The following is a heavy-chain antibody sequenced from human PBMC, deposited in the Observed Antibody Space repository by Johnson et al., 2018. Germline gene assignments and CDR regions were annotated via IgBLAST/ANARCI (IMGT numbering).Heavy chain of an antibody. J-gene: IGHJ6*02. CDR3: AKDSGRDDWYPRGSMDV. Sequence: QVQLVQSGGGVVQPGRSLRLSCAASGFTFSVNGMHWVRQAPGKGLEWVAVIWFDGSNKYYADSVKGRFTISRDNSKNTLYLQMNSLRAEDTAVYYCAKDSGRDDWYPRGSMDVWGQGTTVTGSS. CDR1: GFTFSVNG. V-gene: IGHV3-33*06. CDR2: IWFDGSNK. D-gene: IGHD3-10*01.